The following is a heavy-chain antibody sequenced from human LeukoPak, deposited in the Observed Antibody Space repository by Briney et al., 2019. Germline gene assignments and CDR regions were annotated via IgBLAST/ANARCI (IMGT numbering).Heavy chain of an antibody. CDR1: GFTFSSYG. V-gene: IGHV3-30*18. D-gene: IGHD3-10*01. Sequence: HPGGSLRLSCAASGFTFSSYGMHWVRQAPGKGLEWVAVISYDGSNKHYADSVKGRFTISRDNSKNTLYLQMNSLRAEDTAVYYCAKDRYYYGSGSVYWGQGTLVTVSS. J-gene: IGHJ4*02. CDR2: ISYDGSNK. CDR3: AKDRYYYGSGSVY.